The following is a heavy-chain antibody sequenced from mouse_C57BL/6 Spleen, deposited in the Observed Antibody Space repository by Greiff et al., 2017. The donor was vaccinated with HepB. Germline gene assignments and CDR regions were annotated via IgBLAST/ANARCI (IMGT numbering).Heavy chain of an antibody. J-gene: IGHJ4*01. CDR3: AGSDYYGSSASDMDY. D-gene: IGHD1-1*01. Sequence: EVQLQQSGPVLVKPGASVKMSCKASGYTFTDYYMNWVKQSPGKSLEWIGVINPYNGGTSYNQKFKGKATLTVDKSSSTAYMELNSLTSEDSAVYDCAGSDYYGSSASDMDYWGQGTSVTVSS. V-gene: IGHV1-19*01. CDR1: GYTFTDYY. CDR2: INPYNGGT.